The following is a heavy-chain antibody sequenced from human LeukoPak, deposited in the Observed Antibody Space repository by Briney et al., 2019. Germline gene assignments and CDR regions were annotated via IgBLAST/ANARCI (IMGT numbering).Heavy chain of an antibody. CDR3: ARDTYYDILTGYTAGGLFDY. J-gene: IGHJ4*02. V-gene: IGHV1-2*02. D-gene: IGHD3-9*01. CDR1: GYTFTGYY. Sequence: ASVKVSCKASGYTFTGYYMQWVRQAPGRGLEWMGWINPNSGGTNCAQKFQGRVTMTRDTSISTAYMELSRLRSDDTAVYYCARDTYYDILTGYTAGGLFDYWGQGTLVTVSS. CDR2: INPNSGGT.